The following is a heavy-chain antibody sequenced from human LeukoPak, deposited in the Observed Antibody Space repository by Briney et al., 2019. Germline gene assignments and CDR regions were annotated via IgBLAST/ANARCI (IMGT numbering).Heavy chain of an antibody. Sequence: AGGSLRLSCAASGFTLDDYAMHWVRQAPGKGLEWVPLISGDGGSTYYADSVKGRFTISRDNSKNSLYLQMNSLRTEDTALYYCAKGRYYYDSSDAFDIWGQGTMVTVSS. CDR1: GFTLDDYA. CDR3: AKGRYYYDSSDAFDI. J-gene: IGHJ3*02. CDR2: ISGDGGST. V-gene: IGHV3-43*02. D-gene: IGHD3-22*01.